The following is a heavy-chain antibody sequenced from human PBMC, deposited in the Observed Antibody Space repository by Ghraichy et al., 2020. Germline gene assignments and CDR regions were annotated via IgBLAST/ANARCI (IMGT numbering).Heavy chain of an antibody. CDR2: IKNDGSEK. D-gene: IGHD2-2*01. J-gene: IGHJ4*02. Sequence: GESLNISCATSGFAFSSYWMSWVRQAPGKGLEWVANIKNDGSEKYYVDSMKGRFTISRDDAKNSLYLQMNSLRAEDTAVYYCARDLGQYQLLLSAVFDSWGQGTLVIVSS. CDR1: GFAFSSYW. V-gene: IGHV3-7*01. CDR3: ARDLGQYQLLLSAVFDS.